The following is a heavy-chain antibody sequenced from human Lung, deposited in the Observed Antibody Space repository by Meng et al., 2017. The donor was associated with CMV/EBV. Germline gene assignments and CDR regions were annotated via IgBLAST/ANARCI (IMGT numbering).Heavy chain of an antibody. D-gene: IGHD1-26*01. CDR3: TRNRGSYYFDY. J-gene: IGHJ4*02. Sequence: GGSLRLXXTASGFTFGDYAMTWVRQAPGKGLEWVGFIRSKAYGGTTEYAASVKGRFTISRDDSKSIAYLQMNSLKTEDTAVYYCTRNRGSYYFDYWGQGTXVTVAS. CDR2: IRSKAYGGTT. CDR1: GFTFGDYA. V-gene: IGHV3-49*04.